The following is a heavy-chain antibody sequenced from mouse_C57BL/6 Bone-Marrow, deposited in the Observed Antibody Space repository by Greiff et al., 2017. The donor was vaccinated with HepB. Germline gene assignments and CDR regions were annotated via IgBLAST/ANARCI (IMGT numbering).Heavy chain of an antibody. CDR2: IYPGNSDT. V-gene: IGHV1-5*01. J-gene: IGHJ2*01. D-gene: IGHD2-4*01. CDR3: TRSGLPDY. CDR1: GYTFTSYW. Sequence: VQLQQSGTVLARPGASVKMSCKTSGYTFTSYWMHWVKQMPGQGLEWIGAIYPGNSDTSYNQKFKGQAKLTAVKSASTAYMELSSLTNEDSAVYYCTRSGLPDYWGQGTTLTVSS.